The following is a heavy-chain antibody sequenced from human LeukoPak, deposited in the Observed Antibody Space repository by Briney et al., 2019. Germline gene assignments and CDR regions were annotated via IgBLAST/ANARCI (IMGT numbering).Heavy chain of an antibody. V-gene: IGHV4-39*07. D-gene: IGHD3-10*01. Sequence: SETLSLTCTVSGGSISSDTYYWGRIRQPPGKGLEWIGSVYYSGNTYYNPSLKSRVTISVDTSRNQFSLKLSSVTAADTAVYYCARGKIAVPGAFDIWGQGTMVTVSS. CDR1: GGSISSDTYY. J-gene: IGHJ3*02. CDR3: ARGKIAVPGAFDI. CDR2: VYYSGNT.